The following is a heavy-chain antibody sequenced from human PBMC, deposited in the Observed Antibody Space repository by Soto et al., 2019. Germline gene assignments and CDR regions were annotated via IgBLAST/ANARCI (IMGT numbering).Heavy chain of an antibody. CDR1: GFTFSTYG. D-gene: IGHD3-9*01. CDR2: IWSDGTNK. CDR3: VRVFDPYLLDL. J-gene: IGHJ4*02. Sequence: GGSLRLSCAASGFTFSTYGMHWVRQAPGKGLEWVALIWSDGTNKYYADSVKGRFTISRDNSKKTLYLQMNSLRAEDTAVYYCVRVFDPYLLDLWGQGTMVTVSS. V-gene: IGHV3-33*01.